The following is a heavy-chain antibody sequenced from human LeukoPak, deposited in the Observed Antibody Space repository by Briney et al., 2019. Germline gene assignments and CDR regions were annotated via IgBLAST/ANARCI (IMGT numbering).Heavy chain of an antibody. Sequence: GGSLRLSCAASGFTFSSYAMNWVRQAPGKGLEWVSAISGSGGSTYYADSVKGRFTISRDNSKNTLYLQMNSLRAEDTAVYYCAKAGIVGATKGFCGDYWGQGTLVTVSS. D-gene: IGHD1-26*01. J-gene: IGHJ4*02. CDR2: ISGSGGST. CDR1: GFTFSSYA. V-gene: IGHV3-23*01. CDR3: AKAGIVGATKGFCGDY.